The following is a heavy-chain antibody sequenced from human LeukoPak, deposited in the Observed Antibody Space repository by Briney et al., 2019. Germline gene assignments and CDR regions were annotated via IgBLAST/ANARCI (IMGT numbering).Heavy chain of an antibody. CDR1: GDSISTYY. D-gene: IGHD6-19*01. CDR2: IYYSGNT. J-gene: IGHJ4*02. V-gene: IGHV4-59*01. Sequence: KPSQTLSLTCTVSGDSISTYYWSWIRQPPGKGLEWIGYIYYSGNTNCNPSLKSRVTILVDTSKNQFSLKLSSVAAADTAVYFCARVGSGSFDYWGQGTLVTVSS. CDR3: ARVGSGSFDY.